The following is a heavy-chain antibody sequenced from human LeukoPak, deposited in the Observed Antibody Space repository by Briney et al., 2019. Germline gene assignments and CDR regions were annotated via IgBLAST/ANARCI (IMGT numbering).Heavy chain of an antibody. CDR1: GLTFSSYAM. V-gene: IGHV4-4*02. CDR2: INHSGST. D-gene: IGHD6-13*01. Sequence: GSLRLSCAASGLTFSSYAMNWVRQPPGKGLEWIGEINHSGSTNYNPSLKSRVTISVDRSKNQFSLKLSSVTAADTAVYYCAREHRIAAAGTDYWGQGTLVTVSS. J-gene: IGHJ4*02. CDR3: AREHRIAAAGTDY.